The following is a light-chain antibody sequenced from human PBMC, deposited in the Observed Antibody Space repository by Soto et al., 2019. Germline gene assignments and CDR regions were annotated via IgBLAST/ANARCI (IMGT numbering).Light chain of an antibody. CDR3: QQYNDNWT. CDR2: KAS. V-gene: IGKV1-5*03. Sequence: DIPMTQSPSTLSASVGDRVTITCRASQSISSWLAWHQQKPGTAPKLLIYKASTLQSGVPSRFSGSGSGTEFTLTISSLQPDDSATYYCQQYNDNWTFGQGTKVEIK. CDR1: QSISSW. J-gene: IGKJ1*01.